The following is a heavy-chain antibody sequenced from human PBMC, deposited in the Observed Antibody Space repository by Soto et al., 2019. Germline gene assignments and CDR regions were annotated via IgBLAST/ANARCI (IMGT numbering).Heavy chain of an antibody. CDR1: GYSFTSYW. CDR3: ARSSGLYYYDSSGYYYYYYGMDV. J-gene: IGHJ6*02. CDR2: IYPGDSDT. V-gene: IGHV5-51*01. Sequence: LKISCKGSGYSFTSYWIGWVRQMPGKGLEWMGIIYPGDSDTRYSPSFQGQVTISADKSISTAYLQWSSLKASDTAMYYCARSSGLYYYDSSGYYYYYYGMDVWGQGTTVTVSS. D-gene: IGHD3-22*01.